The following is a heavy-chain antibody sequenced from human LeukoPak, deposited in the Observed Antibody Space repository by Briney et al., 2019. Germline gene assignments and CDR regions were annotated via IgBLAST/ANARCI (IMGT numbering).Heavy chain of an antibody. D-gene: IGHD6-19*01. Sequence: PSETLSLTCAVYGGSFSGYYWSWIRQPPGKGLEWIGEINHSGSTIYNPSLKSRVTISVDTSKNQFSLKLSSVTAADTAVYYCAGYGYSSGWYLGDFDYWGQGTLVTVSS. CDR3: AGYGYSSGWYLGDFDY. V-gene: IGHV4-34*01. CDR2: INHSGST. CDR1: GGSFSGYY. J-gene: IGHJ4*02.